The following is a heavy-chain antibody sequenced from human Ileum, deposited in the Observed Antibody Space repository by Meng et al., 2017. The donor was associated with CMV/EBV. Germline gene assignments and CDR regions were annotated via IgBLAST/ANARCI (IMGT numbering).Heavy chain of an antibody. Sequence: GGSLRLSCETSGFTFSSYGMHWVRLAPGKGLEWVAFLHYDGSNEYYEDSVKGRFTISRDNSKNTLYLQMNSLRADDTAIYYCARDSFPYSSDNWGQGTLVTVSS. D-gene: IGHD2-15*01. CDR3: ARDSFPYSSDN. CDR2: LHYDGSNE. V-gene: IGHV3-30*02. CDR1: GFTFSSYG. J-gene: IGHJ4*02.